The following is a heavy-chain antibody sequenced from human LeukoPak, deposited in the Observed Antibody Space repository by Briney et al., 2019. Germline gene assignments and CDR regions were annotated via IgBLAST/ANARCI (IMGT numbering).Heavy chain of an antibody. CDR2: ISNNGGST. CDR1: GFTFSSYT. V-gene: IGHV3-64*01. CDR3: ARAGAGYCSSTSCHGTFEV. D-gene: IGHD2-2*01. Sequence: GGSLRLSCAASGFTFSSYTMYWVRQAPGKGLEYVSAISNNGGSTYYANSVKGRFTISRDNSKNTLYLQMGSLRAEDMAVYYCARAGAGYCSSTSCHGTFEVWGQGTMVTISS. J-gene: IGHJ3*01.